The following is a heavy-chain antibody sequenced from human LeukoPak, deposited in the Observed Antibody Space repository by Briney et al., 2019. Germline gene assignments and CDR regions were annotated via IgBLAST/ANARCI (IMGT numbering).Heavy chain of an antibody. Sequence: PAGGSLRLSCAASGFTFSTYAMTWVRQAPGKGLEWVSSISAGGDRTYYADSVKGRFTISRDNSKNTLYLQMNSLRAEDTAEYYCARSTVGTSCCTAVDYWGQGTLVTVSS. J-gene: IGHJ4*02. D-gene: IGHD1-26*01. CDR1: GFTFSTYA. CDR3: ARSTVGTSCCTAVDY. CDR2: ISAGGDRT. V-gene: IGHV3-23*01.